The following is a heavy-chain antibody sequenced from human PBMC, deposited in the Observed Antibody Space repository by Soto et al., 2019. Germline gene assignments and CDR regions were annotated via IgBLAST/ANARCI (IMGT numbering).Heavy chain of an antibody. CDR1: GFTFSSYG. J-gene: IGHJ6*02. Sequence: GGSLRLSCAASGFTFSSYGMHWVRQAPGKGLEWVALMSYDENDKYYADSVKGRFTISRDNSKNTLFLLMDSLRPEDTAVYYCAKVKTGYSSGWYFRYYAMDVWGQGTTVTVSS. V-gene: IGHV3-30*18. CDR2: MSYDENDK. D-gene: IGHD6-19*01. CDR3: AKVKTGYSSGWYFRYYAMDV.